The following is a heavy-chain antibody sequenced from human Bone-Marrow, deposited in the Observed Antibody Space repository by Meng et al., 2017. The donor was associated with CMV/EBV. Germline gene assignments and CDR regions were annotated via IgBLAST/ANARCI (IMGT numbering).Heavy chain of an antibody. D-gene: IGHD1-26*01. J-gene: IGHJ4*02. CDR2: ISWNSGWT. CDR1: GFSFDDYA. Sequence: SLKFSCAASGFSFDDYAMVWVRQGPGKGLEWVSGISWNSGWTAYADSVKGRFTISRDNAKKSLYLQMNSLKLEDTALYYCAKDLGRRGEGATIDYWGQGTLVTVSS. V-gene: IGHV3-9*01. CDR3: AKDLGRRGEGATIDY.